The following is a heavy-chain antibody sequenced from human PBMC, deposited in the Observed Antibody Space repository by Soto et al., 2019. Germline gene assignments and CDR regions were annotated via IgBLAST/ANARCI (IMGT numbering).Heavy chain of an antibody. CDR1: GYTFTGYY. D-gene: IGHD3-3*01. V-gene: IGHV1-2*07. CDR2: INPNSGGT. CDR3: ERDFQRDYAFWSGCYHPRAAFDI. Sequence: ASVNVSFKASGYTFTGYYMHWVRQAPGQWLEWMGWINPNSGGTNYAHKFQGRVTMTRDTSISTAYTELSRLRSDDTAVYYCERDFQRDYAFWSGCYHPRAAFDIWGQGIMVTVSS. J-gene: IGHJ3*02.